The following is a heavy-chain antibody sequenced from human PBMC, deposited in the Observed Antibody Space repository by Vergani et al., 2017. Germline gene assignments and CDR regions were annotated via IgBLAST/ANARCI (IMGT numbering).Heavy chain of an antibody. CDR2: ISSSSSTI. CDR3: AREITIFGSY. V-gene: IGHV3-48*04. J-gene: IGHJ4*02. CDR1: GFTFSSYS. Sequence: EVQLVESGGGLVQPGGSLRLSCAASGFTFSSYSMNWVRQAPGKGLEWVSYISSSSSTIYYADSVKGRFTISRDNAKNSLYLQMNSLRAEDTAVYYCAREITIFGSYWGQGTLVTVSS. D-gene: IGHD3-3*01.